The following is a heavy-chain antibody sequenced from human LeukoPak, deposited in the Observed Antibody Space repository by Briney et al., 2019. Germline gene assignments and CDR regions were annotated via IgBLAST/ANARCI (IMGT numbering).Heavy chain of an antibody. J-gene: IGHJ6*02. CDR1: GYTFTSYG. Sequence: ASVKASCKASGYTFTSYGISWVRQAPGQGLEWMGWISAYNGNTNYAQKPQGRVTMTTDTSTSTAYMELRSLRSDDTAVYYCARDLIVGTKMYYYDSSGPPGYYYGMDVWGQGTTVTVSS. CDR2: ISAYNGNT. CDR3: ARDLIVGTKMYYYDSSGPPGYYYGMDV. D-gene: IGHD3-22*01. V-gene: IGHV1-18*01.